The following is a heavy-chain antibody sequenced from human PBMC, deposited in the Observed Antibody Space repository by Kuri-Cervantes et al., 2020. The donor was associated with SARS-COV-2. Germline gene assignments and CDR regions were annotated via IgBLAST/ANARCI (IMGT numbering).Heavy chain of an antibody. J-gene: IGHJ4*02. CDR3: AIAAAEFFDY. CDR1: GFTVSSNY. V-gene: IGHV3-53*01. D-gene: IGHD6-13*01. CDR2: IYSGGST. Sequence: GGSLRLSCAASGFTVSSNYMSWVRQAPGKGLEWVSVIYSGGSTYYADSVKGRFTISRDNSKNTLYLQMNSLRAEDTAVYDCAIAAAEFFDYWGQGTLVTVSS.